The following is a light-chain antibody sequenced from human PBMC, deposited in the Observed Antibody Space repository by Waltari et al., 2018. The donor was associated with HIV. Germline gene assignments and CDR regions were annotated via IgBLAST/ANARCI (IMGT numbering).Light chain of an antibody. CDR2: LAS. Sequence: DIVMTQSPLSLSVTPGEPATLSCTSSQSLLRVNGSNSLDWYLQKPGQSPQPLIYLASTRAAGVPDRFSGSGSGTDFTLKISRVEAEDVGLYYCMQTLQSTWTFGQGTNVEIK. J-gene: IGKJ1*01. CDR1: QSLLRVNGSNS. CDR3: MQTLQSTWT. V-gene: IGKV2-28*01.